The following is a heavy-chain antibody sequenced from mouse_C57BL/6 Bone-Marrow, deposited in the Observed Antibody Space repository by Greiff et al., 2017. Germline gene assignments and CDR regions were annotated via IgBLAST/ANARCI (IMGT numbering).Heavy chain of an antibody. J-gene: IGHJ2*01. CDR1: GYTFTSYW. CDR3: ARSQLGHYFDY. V-gene: IGHV1-69*01. D-gene: IGHD4-1*02. CDR2: IDPSDSYT. Sequence: VQLQQPGAELVMPGASVKLSCKASGYTFTSYWMHWVKQRPGQGLEWIGEIDPSDSYTNYNQKFKGKSTLTVDKSSSTAYMQLSSLTSEDSAVYDCARSQLGHYFDYWGQGTTLTVSS.